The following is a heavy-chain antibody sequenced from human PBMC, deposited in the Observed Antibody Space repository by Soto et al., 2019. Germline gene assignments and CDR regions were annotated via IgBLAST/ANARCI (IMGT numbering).Heavy chain of an antibody. CDR2: ISYDGSNK. Sequence: SLRLSCAAAGCTVSSYAMHWVRQAPGKGLEWVAVISYDGSNKYYADSVKGRFTISRDNSKNTLYLQMNSLRAEDTAVYYCARESSGSRAPYDYWGQGTLVTVSS. J-gene: IGHJ4*02. D-gene: IGHD1-26*01. V-gene: IGHV3-30-3*01. CDR1: GCTVSSYA. CDR3: ARESSGSRAPYDY.